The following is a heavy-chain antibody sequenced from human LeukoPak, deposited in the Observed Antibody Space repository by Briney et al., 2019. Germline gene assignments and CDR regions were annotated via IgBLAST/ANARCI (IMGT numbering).Heavy chain of an antibody. D-gene: IGHD1-26*01. J-gene: IGHJ3*02. Sequence: GGSLRLSCAASAFTLSGFTMHWIRQASGKGLEWLGRLPGKTNNYATEAASVRGRFTISRDDSKNTAYLQMNSLRAEDTAVHYCAKDQTPRSGSYWGDAFDIWGQGTMVTVSS. CDR3: AKDQTPRSGSYWGDAFDI. CDR1: AFTLSGFT. CDR2: LPGKTNNYAT. V-gene: IGHV3-73*01.